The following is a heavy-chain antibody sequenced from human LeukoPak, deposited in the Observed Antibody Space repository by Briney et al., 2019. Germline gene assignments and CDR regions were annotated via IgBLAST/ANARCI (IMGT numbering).Heavy chain of an antibody. Sequence: GGSLRLSCAASGLTFSSYGMHWVRQAPGKGLEWVAVISYDGVNKYYADSVKGRFTISRDNSKNTLYLQMNSLRPEDTAMYYCAKEQGVRGPPGDYWGQGTLVTVSS. CDR2: ISYDGVNK. CDR1: GLTFSSYG. D-gene: IGHD3-10*01. CDR3: AKEQGVRGPPGDY. J-gene: IGHJ4*02. V-gene: IGHV3-30*18.